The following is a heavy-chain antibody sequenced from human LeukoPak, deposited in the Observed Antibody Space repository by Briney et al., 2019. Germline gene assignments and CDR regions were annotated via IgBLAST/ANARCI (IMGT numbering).Heavy chain of an antibody. CDR1: GGSFSGYY. V-gene: IGHV4-34*01. CDR2: INHSGST. Sequence: SETLSLTCAVYGGSFSGYYWSWIRQPPGKGLEWIGEINHSGSTNYDPSLKSRVTISVDTSKNQFSLKLSSVPAADTAVYYCARNSRHCSSTSCSSVGAFDIWGQGTMVTVSS. CDR3: ARNSRHCSSTSCSSVGAFDI. D-gene: IGHD2-2*01. J-gene: IGHJ3*02.